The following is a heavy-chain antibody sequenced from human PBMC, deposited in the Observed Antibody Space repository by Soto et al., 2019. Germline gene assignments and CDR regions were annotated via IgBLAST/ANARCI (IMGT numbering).Heavy chain of an antibody. CDR3: ARDGRGTGTTFYGMDV. CDR1: GYTFTSYY. J-gene: IGHJ6*02. CDR2: INPSGGST. Sequence: ASVKVSCKASGYTFTSYYMHWVRQASGQGLEWMGIINPSGGSTSYAQKFQGRVTMTRDTSTSTVYMELSSLRSEDTAVYYCARDGRGTGTTFYGMDVWGQGXTVTVYS. V-gene: IGHV1-46*01. D-gene: IGHD1-7*01.